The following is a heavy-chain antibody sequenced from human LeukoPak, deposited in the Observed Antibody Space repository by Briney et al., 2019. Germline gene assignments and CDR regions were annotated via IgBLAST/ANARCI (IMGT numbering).Heavy chain of an antibody. CDR3: ARAGGRVYGEVGYCSGGSCYSPFDY. CDR2: ISSSGSTI. Sequence: GGSLRLSCAASGFTFSSYEMNWVRQAPGKGLEWVSYISSSGSTIYYADSVKGRFTISRDNAKNSLYLQMNSLRAEDTAVYYCARAGGRVYGEVGYCSGGSCYSPFDYWGQGTLVTVSS. V-gene: IGHV3-48*03. CDR1: GFTFSSYE. D-gene: IGHD2-15*01. J-gene: IGHJ4*02.